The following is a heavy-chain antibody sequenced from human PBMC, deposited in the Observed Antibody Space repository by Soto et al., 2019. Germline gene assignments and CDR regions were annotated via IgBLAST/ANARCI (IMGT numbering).Heavy chain of an antibody. CDR1: GGFFSGYY. D-gene: IGHD2-15*01. CDR2: INHSGST. CDR3: ARPLLKGWSQDDY. V-gene: IGHV4-34*01. J-gene: IGHJ4*02. Sequence: QVQLQQWGAGLLKPSETLSLICAVYGGFFSGYYWSWIRQPPGKGLEWMGEINHSGSTNYNPSLKSRVTISVDTSKNQFSLKLSSVTEADTAVYYCARPLLKGWSQDDYWGQRTMVTVSS.